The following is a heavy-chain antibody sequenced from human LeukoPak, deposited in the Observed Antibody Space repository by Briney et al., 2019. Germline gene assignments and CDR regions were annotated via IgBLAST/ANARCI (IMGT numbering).Heavy chain of an antibody. D-gene: IGHD3-22*01. CDR2: IYYTGST. CDR1: GGSISTFY. Sequence: SETLSLTCTVSGGSISTFYWSWIRQPPGRGLEWIGYIYYTGSTNYNPSLKSRVTISVDTSKNQFSLRLSSVTAADTAVYYCARHYYDSNGDAFDIWGRGTMVTVSS. CDR3: ARHYYDSNGDAFDI. V-gene: IGHV4-59*08. J-gene: IGHJ3*02.